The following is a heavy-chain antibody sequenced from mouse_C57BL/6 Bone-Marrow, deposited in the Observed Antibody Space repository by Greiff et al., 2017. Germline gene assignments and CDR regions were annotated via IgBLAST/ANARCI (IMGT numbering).Heavy chain of an antibody. D-gene: IGHD2-2*01. CDR2: IDPENGDT. CDR3: TCWFRYYAMDY. Sequence: VQLQQSGAELVRPGASVTLSCKASGFNIKDDYMHWVKQRPEQGLEWIGWIDPENGDTEYAAKFQGKATITADTSSNTAYLQLSSLTSEDTALYYCTCWFRYYAMDYWGQGTSVTVSS. V-gene: IGHV14-4*01. CDR1: GFNIKDDY. J-gene: IGHJ4*01.